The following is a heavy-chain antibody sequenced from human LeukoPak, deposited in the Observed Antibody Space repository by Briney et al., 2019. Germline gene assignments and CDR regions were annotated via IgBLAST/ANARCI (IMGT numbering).Heavy chain of an antibody. CDR1: GDSVSSNSAA. V-gene: IGHV6-1*01. Sequence: SQTLSLTCAISGDSVSSNSAAWNWIRQSPSRGLEWLGRTYYRSKWYNDYAVSVKSRITINPDTSKNQFSLQLNSVTPEDTAVYYCARSARAYCGGDCYLFDYWGQGTLVTVSS. J-gene: IGHJ4*02. D-gene: IGHD2-21*02. CDR2: TYYRSKWYN. CDR3: ARSARAYCGGDCYLFDY.